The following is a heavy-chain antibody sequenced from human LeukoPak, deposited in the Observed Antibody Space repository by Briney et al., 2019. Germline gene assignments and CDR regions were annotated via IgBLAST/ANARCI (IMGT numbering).Heavy chain of an antibody. CDR2: IYRSGST. J-gene: IGHJ6*03. V-gene: IGHV4-38-2*02. Sequence: SETLSLTCSGANYSISNSLYWGWLRQPPGKGLEWIGSIYRSGSTFYNPSLKSRVTISLDTSKNQFSLKLSSVTAADTAVYFCARGTYGYYMDVWGKGTTVTVSS. D-gene: IGHD4-17*01. CDR3: ARGTYGYYMDV. CDR1: NYSISNSLY.